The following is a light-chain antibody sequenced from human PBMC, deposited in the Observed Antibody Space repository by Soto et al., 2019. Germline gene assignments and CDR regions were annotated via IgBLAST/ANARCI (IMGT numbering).Light chain of an antibody. CDR1: QSIGSY. CDR3: QQPYTTPRT. CDR2: AAA. J-gene: IGKJ1*01. Sequence: DTQMTQSPSSLSASVGDRVSITCRASQSIGSYLSWYQVKPGNAPKLLLYAAATLQSGVPTRFSGSGSGTDFTLTISSLQPEYFATYYCQQPYTTPRTFGQGTKVEI. V-gene: IGKV1-39*01.